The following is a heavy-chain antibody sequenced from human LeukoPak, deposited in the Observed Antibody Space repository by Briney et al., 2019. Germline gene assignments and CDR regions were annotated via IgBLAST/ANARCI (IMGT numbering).Heavy chain of an antibody. CDR3: AKDRLNTNRNIFRFDH. CDR1: GLTFSTYW. J-gene: IGHJ4*02. CDR2: IDHNGSEK. V-gene: IGHV3-7*03. D-gene: IGHD1-14*01. Sequence: PGGSLRLSCAASGLTFSTYWIMWVRQTPGKGLEWVANIDHNGSEKNYVDSVRGRFAISRDNADNLLYLQMNSLRVEDTAVYYCAKDRLNTNRNIFRFDHWGQGALVTVSS.